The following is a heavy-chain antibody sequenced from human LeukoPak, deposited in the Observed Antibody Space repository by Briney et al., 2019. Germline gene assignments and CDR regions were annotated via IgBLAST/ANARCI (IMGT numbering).Heavy chain of an antibody. D-gene: IGHD6-6*01. Sequence: SETLSLTCTVSGGSISSYYWSWIRQPAGKGLEWIGRIYTSGSTNYNPSLKSRVTMSVDTSKNQFSLKLSSVTAADTAVYYCARESIAARQYYFDYWGQGTLVTVSS. CDR1: GGSISSYY. V-gene: IGHV4-4*07. J-gene: IGHJ4*02. CDR2: IYTSGST. CDR3: ARESIAARQYYFDY.